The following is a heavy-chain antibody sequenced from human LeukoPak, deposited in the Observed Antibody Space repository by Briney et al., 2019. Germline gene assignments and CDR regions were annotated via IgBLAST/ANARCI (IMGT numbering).Heavy chain of an antibody. CDR1: GFTFTSYS. CDR3: ARGREYCSSTSCYVGAFDI. J-gene: IGHJ3*02. V-gene: IGHV3-21*01. CDR2: ISSSSSYI. Sequence: PGGSLRLSCAASGFTFTSYSMNWVRQAPGKGLEWVSSISSSSSYIYYADSVKGRFTISRDNAKNSLYLQMNSLRAEDTAVYYCARGREYCSSTSCYVGAFDIWGQGTMVTVSS. D-gene: IGHD2-2*01.